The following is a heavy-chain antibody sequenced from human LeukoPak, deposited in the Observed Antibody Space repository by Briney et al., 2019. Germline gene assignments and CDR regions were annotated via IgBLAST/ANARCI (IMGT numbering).Heavy chain of an antibody. CDR1: GFAFDDYA. D-gene: IGHD5/OR15-5a*01. CDR2: ITWDGGST. CDR3: TKAKAVSRHWYFDL. Sequence: GGSLRLSCAATGFAFDDYAMHWIRQAPGKGLEWASLITWDGGSTYYADSVKGRFAISRDNTKHSLYLQMNSLRPEDTAFYYCTKAKAVSRHWYFDLWGRGTLVSVSS. J-gene: IGHJ2*01. V-gene: IGHV3-43D*03.